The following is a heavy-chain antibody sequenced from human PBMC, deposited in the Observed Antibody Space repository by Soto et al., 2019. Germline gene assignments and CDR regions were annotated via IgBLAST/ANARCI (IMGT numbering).Heavy chain of an antibody. CDR2: INHSGVT. V-gene: IGHV4-39*07. Sequence: PSETLSLTCTVSGGSISSSIYYWGWIRQPPGKGLEWIGEINHSGVTNYKPSLKRRVTISVDTSKNQFSLQLKSVTAADTALYYCARFSGSYYYAMDVWGQGSTVTVSS. D-gene: IGHD6-19*01. CDR3: ARFSGSYYYAMDV. CDR1: GGSISSSIYY. J-gene: IGHJ6*02.